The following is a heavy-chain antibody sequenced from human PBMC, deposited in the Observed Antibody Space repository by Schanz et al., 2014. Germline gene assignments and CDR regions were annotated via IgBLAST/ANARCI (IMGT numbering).Heavy chain of an antibody. Sequence: EVQLLESGGGLVQPGGSLRLSCAASGFNFSDYAMCWVRQAPGKGLEWVAYISSSSSTIHYADSVKGRFTISRDNAKNSLYLQMDSLRAEDTAVYYCARDLPRTFLFDYWGQGTLVTVSS. J-gene: IGHJ4*02. CDR1: GFNFSDYA. CDR3: ARDLPRTFLFDY. V-gene: IGHV3-48*01. CDR2: ISSSSSTI.